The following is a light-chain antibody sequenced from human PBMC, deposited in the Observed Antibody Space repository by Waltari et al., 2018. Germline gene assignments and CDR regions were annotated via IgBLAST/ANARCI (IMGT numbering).Light chain of an antibody. J-gene: IGLJ1*01. CDR2: EAT. CDR1: SIVLASFNL. CDR3: CSYTGSSTSYG. Sequence: QSALSQPASLSGSPGHSFTITSTGASIVLASFNLVAWYQHHPNRAPKLIIYEATKRPSGISHRFSGAKSGATASLRISGLQADDEADYYCCSYTGSSTSYGCGGGTKVTVL. V-gene: IGLV2-23*01.